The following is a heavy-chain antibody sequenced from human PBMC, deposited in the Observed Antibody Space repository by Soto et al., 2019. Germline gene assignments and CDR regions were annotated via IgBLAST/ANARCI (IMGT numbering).Heavy chain of an antibody. J-gene: IGHJ4*02. Sequence: GGSLRLSCAASGFTFSSYGMHWVRQAPSKGLEWVAVIWYDGSNKYYADSVKGRFTISRDNSKNTLYLQMNSLRAEDTAVYYCARDGVYYDSSGYYSFDYWGQGTLVTVSS. V-gene: IGHV3-33*01. CDR1: GFTFSSYG. D-gene: IGHD3-22*01. CDR2: IWYDGSNK. CDR3: ARDGVYYDSSGYYSFDY.